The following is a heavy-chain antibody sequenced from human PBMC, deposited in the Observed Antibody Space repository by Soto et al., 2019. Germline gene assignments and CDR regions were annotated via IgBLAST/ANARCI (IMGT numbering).Heavy chain of an antibody. CDR3: ARGRYGDY. J-gene: IGHJ4*02. CDR1: GYAFTTYG. D-gene: IGHD1-1*01. CDR2: ISAHNGNT. Sequence: QVHLVQSGAEVKKPGASVKVSCQGSGYAFTTYGITWVRQAPGQGLEWMGWISAHNGNTNYAQKRRGRVTVTRGTSTSTAYMGLRCLRYDVPAVYYCARGRYGDYWGQGALVTVSS. V-gene: IGHV1-18*01.